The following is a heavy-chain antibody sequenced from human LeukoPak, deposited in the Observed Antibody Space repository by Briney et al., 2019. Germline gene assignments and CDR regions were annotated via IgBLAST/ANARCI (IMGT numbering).Heavy chain of an antibody. Sequence: GGSLRLSCAASGFTPTTYWMNWVRQAPGKGLEWVGFIRSKAYGGTTEYAASVKGRFTISRDDSKSIAYLQMNSLKTEDTAVYYCTVSSTSWFLFDYWGQGTLVTVSS. CDR3: TVSSTSWFLFDY. D-gene: IGHD2-2*01. CDR1: GFTPTTYW. J-gene: IGHJ4*02. V-gene: IGHV3-49*04. CDR2: IRSKAYGGTT.